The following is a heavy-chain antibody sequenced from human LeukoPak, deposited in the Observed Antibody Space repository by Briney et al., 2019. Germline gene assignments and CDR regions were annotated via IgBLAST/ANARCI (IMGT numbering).Heavy chain of an antibody. J-gene: IGHJ4*02. D-gene: IGHD3-3*01. Sequence: AETLSLTCAVYGGSFSGYYWSWIRQPPGKGLEWIGEINHSGSTNYNPSLKSRVTISVDTSKNQFSLKLSSVTAADTAVYYCARGGGYYKPLPDYWGQGTLVTVSS. CDR1: GGSFSGYY. CDR2: INHSGST. CDR3: ARGGGYYKPLPDY. V-gene: IGHV4-34*01.